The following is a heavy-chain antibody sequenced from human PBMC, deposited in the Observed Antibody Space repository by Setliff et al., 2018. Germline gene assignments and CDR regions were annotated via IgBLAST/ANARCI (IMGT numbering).Heavy chain of an antibody. CDR2: ISYDGINK. Sequence: PGGSLRLSCAAPGFTFARFAMHWVRQAPGKGLEWVAVISYDGINKYYADSVKGRFTISRDNSKNTLYLQMNSLRVEDTAVYYCARDPPGPNYNFWSGYPDYWGQGTLVTVSS. V-gene: IGHV3-30*01. J-gene: IGHJ4*02. CDR3: ARDPPGPNYNFWSGYPDY. CDR1: GFTFARFA. D-gene: IGHD3-3*01.